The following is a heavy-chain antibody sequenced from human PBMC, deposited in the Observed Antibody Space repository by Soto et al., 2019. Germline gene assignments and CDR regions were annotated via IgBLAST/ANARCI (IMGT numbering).Heavy chain of an antibody. D-gene: IGHD2-21*01. Sequence: SETLSLTCTVSGGSISSHYWSWIRQPPGKGLEWIGYFYYSGNTNYNPSLKSRVTISVDTSRNQFSLKLNSVTAADTAIYFCARGATSAVIPFDSWGQGTLVTVSS. CDR3: ARGATSAVIPFDS. CDR1: GGSISSHY. CDR2: FYYSGNT. J-gene: IGHJ4*02. V-gene: IGHV4-59*11.